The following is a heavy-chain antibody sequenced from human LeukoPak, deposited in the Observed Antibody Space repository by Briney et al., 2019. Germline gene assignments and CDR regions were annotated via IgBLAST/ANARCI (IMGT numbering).Heavy chain of an antibody. Sequence: SETLSLTCTVSGGSISSGGYYWIWIRQHPGKGLEWIGYIYYSGSTYYNPSLKSRVTISVDTSKNQFSLKLSSVTAADTAVYYCASFFTYYYDSSGFLWGQGTLVTVSS. CDR3: ASFFTYYYDSSGFL. CDR1: GGSISSGGYY. V-gene: IGHV4-31*03. D-gene: IGHD3-22*01. J-gene: IGHJ4*02. CDR2: IYYSGST.